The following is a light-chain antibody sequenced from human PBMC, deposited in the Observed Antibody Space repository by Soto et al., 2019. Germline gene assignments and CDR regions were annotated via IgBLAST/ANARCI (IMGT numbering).Light chain of an antibody. CDR2: DAT. Sequence: DINMSQSPSTLSAYVGDRVTITCRASQSIDRWLAWYQHKPGKAPKVLIWDATTLHRGVPSRFSGSRSGTEFTLTISSLQPDDFATYYCQQYNAYPTWTFGQVSKAAI. V-gene: IGKV1-5*01. CDR3: QQYNAYPTWT. CDR1: QSIDRW. J-gene: IGKJ1*01.